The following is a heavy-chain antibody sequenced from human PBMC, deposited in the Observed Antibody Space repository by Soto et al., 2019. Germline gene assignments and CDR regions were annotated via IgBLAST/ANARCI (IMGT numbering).Heavy chain of an antibody. J-gene: IGHJ3*02. Sequence: GESLKISCKGSGYTFTDYWIGWVRQLPGKGLEWMGIIYPGDSDTRYSPSFQGQVTISADKSISTAYLQWSSLKASDTAMYYCARNLGYDSSGYHIWGQGTMVTVSS. D-gene: IGHD3-22*01. V-gene: IGHV5-51*01. CDR1: GYTFTDYW. CDR3: ARNLGYDSSGYHI. CDR2: IYPGDSDT.